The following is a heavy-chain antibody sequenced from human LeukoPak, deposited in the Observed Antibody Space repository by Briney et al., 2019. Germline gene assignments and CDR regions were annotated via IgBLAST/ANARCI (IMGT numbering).Heavy chain of an antibody. Sequence: SETLSLTCTVSGGSIRSYYWSWIRQPAGKGLEWIGQIYISGSTYHNPSLKSRVTISVDTSKNQFSLKLSSVTAADTAVYYCATTTIRLGYWGQGTLVTVSS. CDR2: IYISGST. CDR3: ATTTIRLGY. J-gene: IGHJ4*02. CDR1: GGSIRSYY. V-gene: IGHV4-4*07. D-gene: IGHD1-26*01.